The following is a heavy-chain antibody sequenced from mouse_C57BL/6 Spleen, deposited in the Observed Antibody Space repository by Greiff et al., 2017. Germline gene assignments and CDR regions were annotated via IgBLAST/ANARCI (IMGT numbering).Heavy chain of an antibody. D-gene: IGHD1-1*01. J-gene: IGHJ2*01. CDR1: GYTFTSYW. V-gene: IGHV1-64*01. CDR2: IHPNSGST. CDR3: ARSDGNYDSSSLDY. Sequence: QVQLQQPGAELVKPGASVKLSCKASGYTFTSYWMHWVKQRPGQGLEWIGMIHPNSGSTNYNEKFKSKATLTVDKSSSTAYMQLSSLTSEDSAVYYCARSDGNYDSSSLDYWGQGTTLTVSS.